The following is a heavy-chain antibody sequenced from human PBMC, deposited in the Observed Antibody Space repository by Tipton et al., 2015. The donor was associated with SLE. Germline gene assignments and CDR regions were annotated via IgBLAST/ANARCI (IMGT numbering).Heavy chain of an antibody. CDR3: ARLYGDYSAFDY. Sequence: TLSLTCTVSGSSITAYYWTWIRQPPGKGLEWIGYVYYSGTTNYNPSLKSRVTISVDTSKNQFSLKLSSVTAADTAVYYCARLYGDYSAFDYWGQGTLVTVSS. J-gene: IGHJ4*02. D-gene: IGHD4-17*01. V-gene: IGHV4-59*01. CDR2: VYYSGTT. CDR1: GSSITAYY.